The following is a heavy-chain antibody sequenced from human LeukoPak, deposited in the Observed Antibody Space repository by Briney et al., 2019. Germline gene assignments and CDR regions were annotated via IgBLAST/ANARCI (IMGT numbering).Heavy chain of an antibody. V-gene: IGHV4-34*01. CDR1: GFTFSSYE. J-gene: IGHJ4*02. D-gene: IGHD1-26*01. Sequence: GSLRLSCAASGFTFSSYEMNWVRQAPGKGLEWIGEINHSGSTNYNPSLKSRVTISVDTSKNQFSLKLSSVTAADTAVYYCASLVGVVGASHRAYYFDYWGQGTLVTVSS. CDR2: INHSGST. CDR3: ASLVGVVGASHRAYYFDY.